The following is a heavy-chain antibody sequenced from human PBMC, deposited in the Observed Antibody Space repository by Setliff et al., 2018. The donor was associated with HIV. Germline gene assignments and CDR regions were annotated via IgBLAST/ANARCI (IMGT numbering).Heavy chain of an antibody. J-gene: IGHJ4*02. Sequence: TLSLTCTVSGGSMSSSGPGYYWGWVRQTPGGGLEWIGSVYYRGGTYYNPSLKSRVTISVDTSKNQLSLRLTSMAAADTAMYYCARSQPDTIFGVVTFDCWGQGKMVTVSS. CDR1: GGSMSSSGPGYY. D-gene: IGHD3-3*01. CDR2: VYYRGGT. V-gene: IGHV4-39*01. CDR3: ARSQPDTIFGVVTFDC.